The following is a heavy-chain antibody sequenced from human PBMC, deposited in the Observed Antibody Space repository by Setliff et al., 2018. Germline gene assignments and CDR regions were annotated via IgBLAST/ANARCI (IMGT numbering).Heavy chain of an antibody. Sequence: GASVKVSCKASGYSFTSYGITWVRQAPGQGLDWMGWINPNSGDTHSAQKFQGRVTMTRDTSINTAYMELSSLTSDDTAFYYCVRSGKFGMRFWFDQWGQGTLVTVSS. V-gene: IGHV1-2*02. CDR3: VRSGKFGMRFWFDQ. CDR2: INPNSGDT. CDR1: GYSFTSYG. J-gene: IGHJ5*02. D-gene: IGHD1-26*01.